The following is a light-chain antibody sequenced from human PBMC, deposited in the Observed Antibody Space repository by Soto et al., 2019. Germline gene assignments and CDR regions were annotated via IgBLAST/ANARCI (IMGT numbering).Light chain of an antibody. CDR2: GAS. V-gene: IGKV3-20*01. CDR3: QQYGSPPQT. J-gene: IGKJ1*01. CDR1: QGISRN. Sequence: EIFMTQSPATLSVSPGERATLSCRASQGISRNLAWYQQKPGQAPRLLIYGASTRATGIPDRFSGSGSGTDFTLTISRLEPEDFAVYYCQQYGSPPQTFGQGTKVDIK.